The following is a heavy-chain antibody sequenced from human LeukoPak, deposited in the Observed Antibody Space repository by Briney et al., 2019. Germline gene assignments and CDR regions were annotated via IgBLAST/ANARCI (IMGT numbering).Heavy chain of an antibody. CDR3: ARVKVAVAGVGWFDP. J-gene: IGHJ5*02. Sequence: QPGRSLRLSCAASGFTFSSYGMHWVRQAPGKGLEWVAVISYDGSNKYYADSVKGRFTISRDNSKNTLYLQMNSLRAEDTAVYYCARVKVAVAGVGWFDPWGQGSLVTVSS. CDR2: ISYDGSNK. V-gene: IGHV3-30*03. CDR1: GFTFSSYG. D-gene: IGHD6-13*01.